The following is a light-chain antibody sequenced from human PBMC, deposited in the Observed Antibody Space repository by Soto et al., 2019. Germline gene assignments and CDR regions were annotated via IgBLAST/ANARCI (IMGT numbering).Light chain of an antibody. Sequence: QPVLTQPPSASGTPGQRFTISCSGSSSNIGSNDVDWYQQLPGTAPQVLIYRNNQRPSGVPDRFAGSKSGTSASLAISGLRSDDEADYYCATWDDSLSGVVFGGGTKVTVL. CDR1: SSNIGSND. V-gene: IGLV1-47*01. J-gene: IGLJ2*01. CDR2: RNN. CDR3: ATWDDSLSGVV.